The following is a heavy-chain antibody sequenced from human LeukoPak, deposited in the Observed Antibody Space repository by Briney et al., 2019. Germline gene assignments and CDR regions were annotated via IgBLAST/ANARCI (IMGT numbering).Heavy chain of an antibody. V-gene: IGHV3-23*01. D-gene: IGHD3-16*02. CDR2: IRGSDGTS. CDR3: AKSLGVGGYTRYKGFDQ. CDR1: GFTFNSFA. J-gene: IGHJ4*02. Sequence: GGSLRLSCAASGFTFNSFAMNWVRQAPGTGLEWVSSIRGSDGTSHYADFVKGRFTISRDNSKNTLYLQMNSLRAEDTAAYYCAKSLGVGGYTRYKGFDQWGQGTLVVVSS.